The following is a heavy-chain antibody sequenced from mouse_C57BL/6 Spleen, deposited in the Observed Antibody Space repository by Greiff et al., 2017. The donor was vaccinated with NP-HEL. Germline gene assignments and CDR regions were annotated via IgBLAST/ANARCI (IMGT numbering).Heavy chain of an antibody. D-gene: IGHD1-1*02. J-gene: IGHJ1*03. V-gene: IGHV1-76*01. CDR2: LYPGSGNT. Sequence: QVQLKQSGAELVRPGASVKLSCKASGYTFTDSYINWVKQRPGQGLEWIARLYPGSGNTYYNEKFKGKATLTADKSSSTAYMELRSLTSEDSAVYFCARSEVGYWYFDVWGTGTTVTVSS. CDR1: GYTFTDSY. CDR3: ARSEVGYWYFDV.